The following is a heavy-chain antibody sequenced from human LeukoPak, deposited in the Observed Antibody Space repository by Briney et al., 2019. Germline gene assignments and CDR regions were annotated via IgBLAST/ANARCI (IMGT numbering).Heavy chain of an antibody. CDR3: AREVRTTGTPRLRYYYMDV. D-gene: IGHD1-1*01. CDR1: GGTFSSYA. Sequence: ASVKVSCKASGGTFSSYAISWVRQAPGQGLEWMGGIIPIFGTANYAQKFQGRVTITTDGSTSTAYMELSSLRSEDTAVYYCAREVRTTGTPRLRYYYMDVWGKGTTVTVSS. V-gene: IGHV1-69*05. J-gene: IGHJ6*03. CDR2: IIPIFGTA.